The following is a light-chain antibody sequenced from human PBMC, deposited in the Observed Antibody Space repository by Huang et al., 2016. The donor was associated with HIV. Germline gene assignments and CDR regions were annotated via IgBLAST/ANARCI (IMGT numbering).Light chain of an antibody. J-gene: IGKJ2*01. CDR2: DAA. V-gene: IGKV3-11*01. CDR1: QSVSSY. Sequence: EIVLTQSPATLSLSPGERATLSCRGSQSVSSYLAWYQQKPGQAPRLLIYDAANSATGIPGRFSGSGSGTDCTLTISSLEPEDFAVYYCQQRSNWPLLYTFGQGTKLEI. CDR3: QQRSNWPLLYT.